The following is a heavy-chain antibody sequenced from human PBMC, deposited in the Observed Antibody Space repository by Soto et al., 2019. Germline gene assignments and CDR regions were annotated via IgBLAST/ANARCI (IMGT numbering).Heavy chain of an antibody. Sequence: ASVKVSCKASGYTFPSYDINWVRQATGQGLERMGWMNPNSGNTGYAQKFQGRVTMTRNTSISTAYMELSSLRSEDSAVYYWASLRRGRYYDFWRGYYYWFDPWG. V-gene: IGHV1-8*01. CDR3: ASLRRGRYYDFWRGYYYWFDP. J-gene: IGHJ5*02. CDR1: GYTFPSYD. D-gene: IGHD3-3*01. CDR2: MNPNSGNT.